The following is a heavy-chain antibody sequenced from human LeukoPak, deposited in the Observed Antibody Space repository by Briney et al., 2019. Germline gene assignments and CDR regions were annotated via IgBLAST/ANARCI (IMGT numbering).Heavy chain of an antibody. CDR2: INPNSGGT. V-gene: IGHV1-2*02. D-gene: IGHD1-7*01. Sequence: GASVKVSCKASGYTFTSYGISWVRQAPGQGLEWMGWINPNSGGTNYAQKFQGRVTMTRDTSISTAYMELSRLRSDDTAVYYCARGLSGITGTTWAGEYFQHWGQGTLVTVSS. J-gene: IGHJ1*01. CDR1: GYTFTSYG. CDR3: ARGLSGITGTTWAGEYFQH.